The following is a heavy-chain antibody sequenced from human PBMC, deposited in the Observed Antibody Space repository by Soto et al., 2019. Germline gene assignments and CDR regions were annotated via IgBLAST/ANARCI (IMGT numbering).Heavy chain of an antibody. CDR3: ARGGRTYYYGSGSYYSFDY. V-gene: IGHV3-30-3*01. Sequence: QVQLVESGGGVVQPGRSLRLSCAASGFTFSSYAMHWVRQAPGKGLEWVAVISFDGSNKYYADSLKGRFTISRDNSKNTLYLQMNSLRAEDTAVYYCARGGRTYYYGSGSYYSFDYWGHGTLVTVSS. CDR1: GFTFSSYA. D-gene: IGHD3-10*01. J-gene: IGHJ4*01. CDR2: ISFDGSNK.